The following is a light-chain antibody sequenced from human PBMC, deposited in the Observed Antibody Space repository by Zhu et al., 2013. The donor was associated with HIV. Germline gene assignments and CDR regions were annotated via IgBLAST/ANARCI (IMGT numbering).Light chain of an antibody. CDR2: AAS. J-gene: IGKJ2*01. Sequence: EIVMTQPPATLSVSPGERATLTCRASQGIANNLAWYQQRPGQAPRLLIYAASTRAPDVPARFSGSGSGTDFTLTISSLQSEDFAVYYCQQYNNWPMHTFGQGTKLEMK. CDR1: QGIANN. CDR3: QQYNNWPMHT. V-gene: IGKV3-15*01.